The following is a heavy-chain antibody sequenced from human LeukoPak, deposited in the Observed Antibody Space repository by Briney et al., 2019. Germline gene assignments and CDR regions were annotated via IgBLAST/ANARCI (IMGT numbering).Heavy chain of an antibody. CDR3: ARRGCNGGSCYAY. D-gene: IGHD2-15*01. CDR2: IYPFDSES. V-gene: IGHV5-51*01. J-gene: IGHJ4*02. CDR1: GYSFTNYG. Sequence: KHGESLKISCKVSGYSFTNYGIGWVRQMPGKGLEWMGIIYPFDSESRYSPSFQGQVTISADKSISTAYLQWSSLGASDTAMYYCARRGCNGGSCYAYWGQGTLVTVSS.